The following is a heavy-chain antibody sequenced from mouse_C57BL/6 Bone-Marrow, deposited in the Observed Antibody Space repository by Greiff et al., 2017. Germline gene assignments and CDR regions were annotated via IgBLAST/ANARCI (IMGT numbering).Heavy chain of an antibody. CDR1: GFTFSDYY. J-gene: IGHJ4*01. CDR3: ARLPYCYGSSYNAMDY. CDR2: ISNGGGST. Sequence: VQLKESGGGLVQPGGSLKLSCAASGFTFSDYYMYWVRQTPEKRLEWVAYISNGGGSTYYPDTVKGRFNISRDNAKNTLYLQMSRLKSEDTAMYYGARLPYCYGSSYNAMDYWGQGTSVTVSS. V-gene: IGHV5-12*01. D-gene: IGHD1-1*01.